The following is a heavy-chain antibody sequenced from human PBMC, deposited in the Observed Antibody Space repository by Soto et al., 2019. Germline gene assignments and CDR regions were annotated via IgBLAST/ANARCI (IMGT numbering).Heavy chain of an antibody. V-gene: IGHV4-39*01. Sequence: QLQLQESGPRLAKPSETLSLICSVSGASITSGNYYWAWIRQPPGKGLEWIGSMYYRGTTHYNSSLETRVSISADTAKNQISLNLNSVTAADTAIYFCARHPSLYRHLEFWGQGILVTVSS. J-gene: IGHJ4*02. CDR2: MYYRGTT. D-gene: IGHD4-4*01. CDR1: GASITSGNYY. CDR3: ARHPSLYRHLEF.